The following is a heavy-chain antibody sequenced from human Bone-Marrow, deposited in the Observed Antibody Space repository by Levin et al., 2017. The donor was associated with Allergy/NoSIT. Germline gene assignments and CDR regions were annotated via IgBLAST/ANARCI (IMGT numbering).Heavy chain of an antibody. V-gene: IGHV2-5*02. D-gene: IGHD1/OR15-1a*01. J-gene: IGHJ5*02. CDR1: GFSLRSSGMG. Sequence: SGPTLVKPTQTLTLTCTFSGFSLRSSGMGVGWIRQPPGKALEWLALIYWDDDKRYNPSLKSRITITKDTSKNPVVLTMTNMNPVDTATYYCAHRPPGGYNWNNNWFDPWGQGTLVIVSS. CDR3: AHRPPGGYNWNNNWFDP. CDR2: IYWDDDK.